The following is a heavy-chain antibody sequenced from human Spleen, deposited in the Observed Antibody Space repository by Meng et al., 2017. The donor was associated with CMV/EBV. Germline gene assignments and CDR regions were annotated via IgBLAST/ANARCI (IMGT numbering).Heavy chain of an antibody. Sequence: ASVKVSCKTSGYTFTDYYIHWVRQAPGQRLEWMGWSNAGNGNTKYSQEFQGRVTITRDTSASTAYMEVARLTSDDTAVYYCARDHSAYADYWGQGALVTVSS. J-gene: IGHJ4*02. V-gene: IGHV1/OR15-3*02. D-gene: IGHD5-18*01. CDR2: SNAGNGNT. CDR3: ARDHSAYADY. CDR1: GYTFTDYY.